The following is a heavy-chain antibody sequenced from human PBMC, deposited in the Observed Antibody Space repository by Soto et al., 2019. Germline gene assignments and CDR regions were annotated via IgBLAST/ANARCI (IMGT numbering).Heavy chain of an antibody. CDR2: ITGRDGNT. J-gene: IGHJ4*02. CDR3: XXXXXXVTTLWSWDY. CDR1: GFTFSNYA. D-gene: IGHD4-17*01. Sequence: EVQLLESGGGLVQPGGSLRLSCVASGFTFSNYAMSWVRQAPGKGLEWVSAITGRDGNTXYADSVKGRFTISRDNXXXXXXXXXXXXXXXXXXXXXXXXXXXXVTTLWSWDYWGLGTLVTVSS. V-gene: IGHV3-23*01.